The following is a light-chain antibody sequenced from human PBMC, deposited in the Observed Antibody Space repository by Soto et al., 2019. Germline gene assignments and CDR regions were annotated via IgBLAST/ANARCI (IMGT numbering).Light chain of an antibody. CDR1: QSVSSY. CDR2: DAS. V-gene: IGKV3-11*01. J-gene: IGKJ1*01. Sequence: IVLTQSPATLSLSPGERATLSCRASQSVSSYLAWYQQKPGQAPRLLIYDASNRATGIPARFSGSGSGTDFTLTISSLEPEEFAVYYCQQRSNWLWTFGQGTKVEIK. CDR3: QQRSNWLWT.